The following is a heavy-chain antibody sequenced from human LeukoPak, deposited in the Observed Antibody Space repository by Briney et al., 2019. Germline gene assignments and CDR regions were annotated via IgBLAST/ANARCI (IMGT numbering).Heavy chain of an antibody. J-gene: IGHJ6*02. CDR1: GYTFTSYH. CDR2: INPSGGST. Sequence: ASVKVSCKASGYTFTSYHMHWVRQAPGQGLEWMGIINPSGGSTSYAQKFQGRVTMTRDTSTSTVYMELSSLRSEDTAVYYCARGSVGSTSPYYYYAMDVWGQGTTVTVSS. CDR3: ARGSVGSTSPYYYYAMDV. D-gene: IGHD2-2*01. V-gene: IGHV1-46*01.